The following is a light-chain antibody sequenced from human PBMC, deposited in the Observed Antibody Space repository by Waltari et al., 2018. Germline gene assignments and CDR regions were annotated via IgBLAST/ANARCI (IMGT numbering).Light chain of an antibody. CDR1: SGSVSSTSY. Sequence: QTVVTQEPSLSVSPGGTVTLTCALSSGSVSSTSYASWYQQTPGQAPTTLVYKMNHRSAGVPDRFAGSMLGNKAALTITGAQAEDESDYYFVLYMGSGIWVFGGGTKLTVL. V-gene: IGLV8-61*01. CDR3: VLYMGSGIWV. CDR2: KMN. J-gene: IGLJ3*02.